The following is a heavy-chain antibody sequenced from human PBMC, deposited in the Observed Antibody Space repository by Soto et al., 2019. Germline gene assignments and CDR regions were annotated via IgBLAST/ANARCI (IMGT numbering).Heavy chain of an antibody. D-gene: IGHD6-13*01. CDR1: GYTFTGYY. CDR3: ARDPRSWPTLYYYYGMDV. V-gene: IGHV1-2*02. CDR2: INPNSGGT. J-gene: IGHJ6*02. Sequence: GASVKVSCKASGYTFTGYYMHWVRQAPGQGLEWMGWINPNSGGTNYAQKFQGRVTMTRDTSISTAYMELSRLRSDDTAVYYCARDPRSWPTLYYYYGMDVWGQGTTVTVSS.